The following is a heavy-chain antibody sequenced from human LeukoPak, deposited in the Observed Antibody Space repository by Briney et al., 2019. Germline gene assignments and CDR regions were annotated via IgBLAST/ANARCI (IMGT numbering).Heavy chain of an antibody. V-gene: IGHV3-9*01. J-gene: IGHJ6*02. D-gene: IGHD3-9*01. CDR3: AKSPGYGYYYGMDV. Sequence: GGSLRLSCAASGFTFDDYAMHWVRQAPGKGLEWVSGISWNSGSIAYADSVKGRFTISRDNAKNSLYLQMNSLRAEDTALYYCAKSPGYGYYYGMDVWGQGTTVTVSS. CDR1: GFTFDDYA. CDR2: ISWNSGSI.